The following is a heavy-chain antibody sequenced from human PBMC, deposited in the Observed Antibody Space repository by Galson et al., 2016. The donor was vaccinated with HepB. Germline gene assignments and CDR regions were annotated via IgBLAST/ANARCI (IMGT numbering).Heavy chain of an antibody. CDR1: GFTFSSYA. CDR3: ARGLKQRLPRGGDYYYGMDV. J-gene: IGHJ6*02. V-gene: IGHV3-30-3*01. CDR2: ISYDGSNK. D-gene: IGHD3-16*01. Sequence: SLRLSCAASGFTFSSYAMHWVRQAPGKGLEWVAVISYDGSNKYYADSVKGRFTTSRDNSKNTLYLQMNSLRVEDTAVYYCARGLKQRLPRGGDYYYGMDVWGQGTTVTVSS.